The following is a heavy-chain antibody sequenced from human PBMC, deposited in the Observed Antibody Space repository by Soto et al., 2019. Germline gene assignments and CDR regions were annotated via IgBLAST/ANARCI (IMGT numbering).Heavy chain of an antibody. D-gene: IGHD6-13*01. CDR2: IYYSGST. V-gene: IGHV4-59*01. CDR3: ARDSYSSSWPYYYYYMDV. Sequence: QVQLQESGPGLVKPSETLSLTCTVSGGSISSYYWSWIRQPPGKGLEWIGYIYYSGSTNYNPSLKSRVTISGDTSKNQFSLKLSSVTAADTAVYYCARDSYSSSWPYYYYYMDVWGKGTTVTVSS. J-gene: IGHJ6*03. CDR1: GGSISSYY.